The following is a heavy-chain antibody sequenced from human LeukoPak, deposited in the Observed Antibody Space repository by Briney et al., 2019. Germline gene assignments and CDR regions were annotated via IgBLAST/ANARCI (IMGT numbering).Heavy chain of an antibody. CDR2: ISAYNGNT. CDR1: GYTFTSYG. CDR3: ATDMAWELPDGAFDI. D-gene: IGHD1-26*01. Sequence: GASVKVSCKASGYTFTSYGISWVRQAPGQGLEWMGWISAYNGNTNYAQKLQGRVTMTTDTSTSTAYMELRSLRSDDTAVYYCATDMAWELPDGAFDIWGQGTMVTVSS. V-gene: IGHV1-18*01. J-gene: IGHJ3*02.